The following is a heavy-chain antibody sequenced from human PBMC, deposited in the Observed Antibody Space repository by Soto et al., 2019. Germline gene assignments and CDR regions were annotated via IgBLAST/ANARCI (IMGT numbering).Heavy chain of an antibody. CDR2: IKSKTDGGTT. J-gene: IGHJ2*01. Sequence: EVQLVESGGGLVKPGGSLRLSCAASGFTFSNAWMSWVRQAPGKGLEWVGRIKSKTDGGTTDYATPVKGRFTISRDDSKNTLYLQMNSLKTEDTAVYYCTTDAVDTAMGGGFDLWGRGTLVTVSS. D-gene: IGHD5-18*01. CDR3: TTDAVDTAMGGGFDL. V-gene: IGHV3-15*01. CDR1: GFTFSNAW.